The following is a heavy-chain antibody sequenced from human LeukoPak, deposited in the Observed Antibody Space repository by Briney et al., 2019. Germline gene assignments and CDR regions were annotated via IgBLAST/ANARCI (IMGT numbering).Heavy chain of an antibody. CDR1: GYTFTSNY. CDR2: ISPSGGST. Sequence: ASVKVSCKAFGYTFTSNYMHWVRQAPGQGPEWMGVISPSGGSTTYAQKFQGRVTLTRDMSTSTDYLELSSLRSEDTAVYYCATRPVRYCSGGSCYPAGGWFDPWGQGTLVTVSS. CDR3: ATRPVRYCSGGSCYPAGGWFDP. V-gene: IGHV1-46*01. D-gene: IGHD2-15*01. J-gene: IGHJ5*02.